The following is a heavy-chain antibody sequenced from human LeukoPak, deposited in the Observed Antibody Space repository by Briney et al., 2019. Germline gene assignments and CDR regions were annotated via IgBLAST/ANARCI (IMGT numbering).Heavy chain of an antibody. Sequence: GGSLRLSCAASGFTFSSYGMHWVRQAPGKGLEWVAVIWYDRSNKYYADSVKGRFTISRDNSKNTLYLQMNSLRAEDTAVYYCAKVEGTQALIDYWGQGTLVTVSS. CDR2: IWYDRSNK. D-gene: IGHD1-1*01. CDR1: GFTFSSYG. V-gene: IGHV3-30*02. J-gene: IGHJ4*02. CDR3: AKVEGTQALIDY.